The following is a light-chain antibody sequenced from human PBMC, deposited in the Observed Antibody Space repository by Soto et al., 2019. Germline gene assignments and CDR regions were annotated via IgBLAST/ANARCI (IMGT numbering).Light chain of an antibody. Sequence: DIQMTQSPSTLSASVGDRVTITCRASQSISNWLAWYQQKQGKAPKLLIYDASSLESGVRSRFSGSGSGTEFTLTISSLQPDDFATYYCQQYNSYWGTFGQGTKVDIK. CDR3: QQYNSYWGT. J-gene: IGKJ1*01. CDR2: DAS. CDR1: QSISNW. V-gene: IGKV1-5*01.